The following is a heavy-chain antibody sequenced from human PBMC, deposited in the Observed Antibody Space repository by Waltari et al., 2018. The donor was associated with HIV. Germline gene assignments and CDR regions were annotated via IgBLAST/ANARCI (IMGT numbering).Heavy chain of an antibody. CDR2: ISSGGGYI. CDR3: ARSIPNTADSRYYGMDV. CDR1: GFTFDTFS. D-gene: IGHD3-22*01. V-gene: IGHV3-21*02. Sequence: VQLMESGGGLFRPGGSLRLSCVVSGFTFDTFSMNWVRQAPGKGLEWVLSISSGGGYIYYADSVKGRFTISRDNAKDSLFLQMDSLGVEDTAVYFCARSIPNTADSRYYGMDVWGQGTAVTVSS. J-gene: IGHJ6*01.